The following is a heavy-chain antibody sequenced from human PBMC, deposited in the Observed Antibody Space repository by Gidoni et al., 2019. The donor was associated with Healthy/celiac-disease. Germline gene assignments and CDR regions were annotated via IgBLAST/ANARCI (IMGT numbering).Heavy chain of an antibody. CDR3: ARTRYCSSTSCYSGFDP. D-gene: IGHD2-2*01. CDR1: GSTFTSYG. J-gene: IGHJ5*02. CDR2: ISAYNGNT. V-gene: IGHV1-18*01. Sequence: QVQLVQSGAGVKKPGASVKVSCKASGSTFTSYGISWVRQAPGHGLEWMGWISAYNGNTNYAQKLQGRVTMTTDTSTSTAYMELRSLRSDDTAVYYCARTRYCSSTSCYSGFDPWGQGTLVTVSS.